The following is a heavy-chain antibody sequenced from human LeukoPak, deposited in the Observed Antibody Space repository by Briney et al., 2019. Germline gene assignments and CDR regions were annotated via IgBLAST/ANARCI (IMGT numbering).Heavy chain of an antibody. D-gene: IGHD1-14*01. V-gene: IGHV3-23*01. Sequence: GGSLRLPCAASGFTFRNYAMSWVRQAPGKGLEWVSGIHETGGTTYYADSVKGRFTISRDNSGNTLSLYMNSLRAEDTAVYYCAKDGGRRYLDYWGQGTPVTVSS. CDR1: GFTFRNYA. J-gene: IGHJ4*02. CDR3: AKDGGRRYLDY. CDR2: IHETGGTT.